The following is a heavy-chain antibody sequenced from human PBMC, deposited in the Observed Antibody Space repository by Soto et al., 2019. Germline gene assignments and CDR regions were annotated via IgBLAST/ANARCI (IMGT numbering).Heavy chain of an antibody. CDR1: GGTFSSYA. CDR2: IIAIFGTA. Sequence: SVKVSCKASGGTFSSYAISWVRQAPGEGLEWMGGIIAIFGTANYAQKFQGSVTITADESKSTAYMELSSLRSEDTAVYYCARGTYYDFWSGYPIDYWGQGTLVTVSS. CDR3: ARGTYYDFWSGYPIDY. V-gene: IGHV1-69*13. D-gene: IGHD3-3*01. J-gene: IGHJ4*02.